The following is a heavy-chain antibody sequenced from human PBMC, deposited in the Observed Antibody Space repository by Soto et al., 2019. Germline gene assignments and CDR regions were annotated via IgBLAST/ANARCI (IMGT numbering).Heavy chain of an antibody. J-gene: IGHJ5*01. V-gene: IGHV4-4*02. CDR2: ISYSGRT. Sequence: QVQLQQSGPGLVKPSKTLSLTCAVSGGSISNNNRWSWVRQPPGKGLEWIGEISYSGRTNYNPSLKSRVSISADKSTNHFSLNLNSVTAADTAIYSCARGGSGYDWFDSWGQGTLVTVSS. CDR3: ARGGSGYDWFDS. CDR1: GGSISNNNR. D-gene: IGHD5-12*01.